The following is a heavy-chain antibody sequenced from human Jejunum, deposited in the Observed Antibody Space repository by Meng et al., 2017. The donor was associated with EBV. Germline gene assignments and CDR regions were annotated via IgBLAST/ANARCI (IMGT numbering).Heavy chain of an antibody. D-gene: IGHD6-19*01. Sequence: EMPLVDSGGGLIPPGGSPGLSCAASGFIVSNCDFSWVRQAPGKGLEWVSVIYSDSTTHYADSVKGRFTMSRDNSKSTLFLQMDSLRAEDTAIYYCAKRETSGWYDLWGQGTLVTVSS. V-gene: IGHV3-53*01. CDR3: AKRETSGWYDL. J-gene: IGHJ5*01. CDR2: IYSDSTT. CDR1: GFIVSNCD.